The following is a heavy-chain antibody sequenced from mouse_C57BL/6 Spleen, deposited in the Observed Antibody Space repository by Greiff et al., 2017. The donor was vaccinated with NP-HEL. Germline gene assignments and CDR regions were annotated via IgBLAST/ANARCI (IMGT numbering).Heavy chain of an antibody. CDR3: ARSFITTVVAYYAMDY. CDR2: IDPNSGGT. Sequence: VKLQQPGAELVKPGASVKLSCKASGYTFTSYWMHWVKQRPGRGLEWIGRIDPNSGGTKYNEKFKSKATLTVDKPSSTAYMQLSSLTSEDSAVYYCARSFITTVVAYYAMDYWGQGTSVTVSS. J-gene: IGHJ4*01. D-gene: IGHD1-1*01. CDR1: GYTFTSYW. V-gene: IGHV1-72*01.